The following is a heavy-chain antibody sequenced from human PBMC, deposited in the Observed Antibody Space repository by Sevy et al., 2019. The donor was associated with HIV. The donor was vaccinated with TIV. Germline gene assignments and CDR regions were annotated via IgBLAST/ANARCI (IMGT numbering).Heavy chain of an antibody. D-gene: IGHD2-8*01. CDR2: LSFGCGEI. V-gene: IGHV3-23*01. Sequence: GGSLRLSCAASGFTFSKYSMSWVRQPPGEGLEWVSTLSFGCGEINYADSVKGRFTISRVNSKSSVYLQMNNLRPEDTAVYYCAREGCTKPHDYWGQGTLVTVSS. CDR3: AREGCTKPHDY. CDR1: GFTFSKYS. J-gene: IGHJ4*02.